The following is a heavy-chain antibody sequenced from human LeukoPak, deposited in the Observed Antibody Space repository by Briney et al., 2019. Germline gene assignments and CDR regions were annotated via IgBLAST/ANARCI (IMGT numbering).Heavy chain of an antibody. V-gene: IGHV7-4-1*02. D-gene: IGHD3-3*01. CDR2: INTNTGNP. CDR1: GYTFTSYA. Sequence: ASVKVSCTASGYTFTSYAMNWVRQAPGQGLEWMGWINTNTGNPTYAQGFTGRFVFSLDTSVSTAYLQISSLKAEDTAVYYCARNPHDFWSGYIFPDHWGQGTLVTVSS. J-gene: IGHJ4*02. CDR3: ARNPHDFWSGYIFPDH.